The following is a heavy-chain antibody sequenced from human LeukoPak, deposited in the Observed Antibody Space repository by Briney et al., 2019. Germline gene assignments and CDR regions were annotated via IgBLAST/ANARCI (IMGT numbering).Heavy chain of an antibody. J-gene: IGHJ4*02. CDR3: ARDRAVAGLLDY. Sequence: GGSLSLSCAASEFTFSTYFLTWVRQAPGKGLEWVANINQDGTEKQYVDSVKGRFTISRDNAKNSLYLQMNSLRAEDTAVYYCARDRAVAGLLDYWGQGALVTVSS. V-gene: IGHV3-7*01. CDR2: INQDGTEK. CDR1: EFTFSTYF. D-gene: IGHD6-19*01.